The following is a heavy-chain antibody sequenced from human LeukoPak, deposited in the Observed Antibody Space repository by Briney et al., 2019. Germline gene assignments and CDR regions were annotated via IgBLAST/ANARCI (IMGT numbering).Heavy chain of an antibody. D-gene: IGHD6-6*01. V-gene: IGHV3-21*01. Sequence: GRSLRLSCAASGFTFSSYSMNCVRQAPGKGLEWVSSISSSSSYLYYTDSIKGRFTISRDNAKNSLYLQMNSLRAEDTAVYYCARDHLTYSSSSDFDYWGQGTLVTVSS. CDR1: GFTFSSYS. CDR3: ARDHLTYSSSSDFDY. J-gene: IGHJ4*02. CDR2: ISSSSSYL.